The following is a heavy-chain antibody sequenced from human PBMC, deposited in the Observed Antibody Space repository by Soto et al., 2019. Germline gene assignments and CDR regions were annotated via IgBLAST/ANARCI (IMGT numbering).Heavy chain of an antibody. Sequence: SGPTLVNPTETLTLTCTVSGFSLSNARMGVSWIRQPPGKALEWLAHIFSNDEKSYSTSLKSRLTISKDTSKSQVVLTMTNMDPVDTATYYCARIHQIWMGYYYDSSGYKLLDYWRQGTLVTVSS. D-gene: IGHD3-22*01. CDR3: ARIHQIWMGYYYDSSGYKLLDY. J-gene: IGHJ4*02. CDR2: IFSNDEK. V-gene: IGHV2-26*01. CDR1: GFSLSNARMG.